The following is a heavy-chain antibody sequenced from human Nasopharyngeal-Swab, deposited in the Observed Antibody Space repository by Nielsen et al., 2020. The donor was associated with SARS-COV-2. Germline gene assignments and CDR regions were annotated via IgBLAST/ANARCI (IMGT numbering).Heavy chain of an antibody. V-gene: IGHV4-59*01. CDR1: GGSISSSY. CDR2: IYYSGST. CDR3: ARGPHDYGDYWLGY. Sequence: GSLRLSCTVSGGSISSSYWTWIRQPPGKGLEWIGYIYYSGSTNYNPSLKSRVTISVDTSKNQFSLNLSSVTAADTAVYYCARGPHDYGDYWLGYWGQGTLVTVSS. J-gene: IGHJ4*02. D-gene: IGHD4-17*01.